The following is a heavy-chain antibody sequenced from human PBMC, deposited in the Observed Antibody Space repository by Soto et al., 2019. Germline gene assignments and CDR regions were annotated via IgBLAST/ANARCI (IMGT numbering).Heavy chain of an antibody. CDR1: EFTFSSYS. D-gene: IGHD3-10*01. Sequence: EVQLVESGGGLVKPGGSLRLSCAGSEFTFSSYSVNWVRQAPGKGLEWVSSISSSSSYIYYADSVKGRFTISRDNAKNSLYLQMNSLRAEDTAVYYCARTLYCSGSYGGAAFDIWGQGTMVTVSS. CDR2: ISSSSSYI. CDR3: ARTLYCSGSYGGAAFDI. J-gene: IGHJ3*02. V-gene: IGHV3-21*01.